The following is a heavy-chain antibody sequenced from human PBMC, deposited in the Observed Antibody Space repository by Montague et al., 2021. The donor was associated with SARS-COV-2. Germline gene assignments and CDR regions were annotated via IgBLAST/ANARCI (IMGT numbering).Heavy chain of an antibody. CDR2: SYHSGTT. Sequence: SETLSLTCTVSGYSITSNYYWGWIRQPPGKGLEWIGCSYHSGTTHYHPSLRSRVTISPDTSNNHFSLKVTSVTAADTAVYYCARAPYYGPGKPYQFDYWGRGTLVTVSS. CDR3: ARAPYYGPGKPYQFDY. J-gene: IGHJ4*02. CDR1: GYSITSNYY. D-gene: IGHD3-10*01. V-gene: IGHV4-38-2*02.